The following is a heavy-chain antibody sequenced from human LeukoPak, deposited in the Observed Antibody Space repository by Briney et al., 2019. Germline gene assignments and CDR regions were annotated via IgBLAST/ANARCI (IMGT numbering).Heavy chain of an antibody. CDR3: ARGSVEQLARY. Sequence: SETLSLTCTVSGVSISSYYWSWIRQPPGKGLEWIGYIYYSGSTNYNPSLKSRVTISVDTSKTQFSLKLSSVTAADTAVYYCARGSVEQLARYWGQGTLVTVSS. D-gene: IGHD6-13*01. CDR2: IYYSGST. V-gene: IGHV4-59*01. CDR1: GVSISSYY. J-gene: IGHJ4*02.